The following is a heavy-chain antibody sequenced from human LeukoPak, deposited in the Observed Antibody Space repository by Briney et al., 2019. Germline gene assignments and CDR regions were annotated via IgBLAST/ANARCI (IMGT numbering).Heavy chain of an antibody. J-gene: IGHJ5*02. Sequence: SETPSLTCTVSGGSISSSSYYWGWIRQPPGKGLEWIGSIYYSGSTYYNPSLKSRVTMSVDTSKNQFSLKLSSVTAADTAVYYCARDLMVRGIGFDNWFDPWGQGTLVTVSS. CDR1: GGSISSSSYY. D-gene: IGHD3-10*01. CDR3: ARDLMVRGIGFDNWFDP. CDR2: IYYSGST. V-gene: IGHV4-39*07.